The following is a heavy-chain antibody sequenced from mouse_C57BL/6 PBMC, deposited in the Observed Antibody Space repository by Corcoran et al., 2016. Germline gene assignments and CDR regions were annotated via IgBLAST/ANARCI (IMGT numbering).Heavy chain of an antibody. CDR3: AQGGTYYFDY. V-gene: IGHV1-19*01. J-gene: IGHJ2*01. CDR2: INPYNGGT. D-gene: IGHD4-1*01. CDR1: GYTFTDYY. Sequence: EVQLQQSGPVLVKPGASVKMSCKASGYTFTDYYMNWGKQSHGKSLEWIGVINPYNGGTSYNQKFKGKATLTVDKSSSTAYMELNSLTSEDSAVYYCAQGGTYYFDYWGQGTTLTVSS.